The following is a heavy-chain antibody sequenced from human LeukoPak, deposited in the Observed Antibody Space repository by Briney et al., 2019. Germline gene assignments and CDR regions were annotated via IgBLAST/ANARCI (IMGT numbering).Heavy chain of an antibody. J-gene: IGHJ3*02. CDR2: IHYSVTN. CDR3: ARDTTYSEGFDI. Sequence: SENLSRTATVSSGATSSVGYYWRSLRQHPEKGLGWVEYIHYSVTNYYNPSLKSRVTISVDTSRDQFSLKLSSVTAADPAVYYCARDTTYSEGFDIWGQGTMVTVSS. CDR1: SGATSSVGYY. D-gene: IGHD1-14*01. V-gene: IGHV4-31*02.